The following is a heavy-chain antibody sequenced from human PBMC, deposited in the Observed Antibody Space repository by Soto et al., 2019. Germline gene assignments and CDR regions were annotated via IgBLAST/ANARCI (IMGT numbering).Heavy chain of an antibody. J-gene: IGHJ4*02. V-gene: IGHV1-2*02. Sequence: ASVKVSCKASGYTFTGHYIHWVRQAPEQGPEWMGEIGPESGATRYAQKFQGRVTMTRDTSITTVYMELKNLSPDDTAVYYCGRGRSGQVVVFYWGQGTPVTVSS. D-gene: IGHD3-22*01. CDR2: IGPESGAT. CDR1: GYTFTGHY. CDR3: GRGRSGQVVVFY.